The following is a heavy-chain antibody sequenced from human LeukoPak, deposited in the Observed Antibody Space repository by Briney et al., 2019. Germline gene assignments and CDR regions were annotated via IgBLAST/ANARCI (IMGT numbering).Heavy chain of an antibody. V-gene: IGHV1-18*01. D-gene: IGHD2-15*01. CDR2: ISAYNGNT. J-gene: IGHJ4*02. Sequence: ASVKVSCKASGGTFSSYAISWVRQAPGQGLEWMGWISAYNGNTNYAQKLQGRVTMTTDTSTSTAYMELRSLRSDDTAVYYCARDDGYCSGGSCPNDYWGQGTLVTVSS. CDR1: GGTFSSYA. CDR3: ARDDGYCSGGSCPNDY.